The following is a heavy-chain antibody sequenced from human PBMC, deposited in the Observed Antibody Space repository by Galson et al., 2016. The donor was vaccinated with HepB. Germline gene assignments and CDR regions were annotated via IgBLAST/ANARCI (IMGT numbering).Heavy chain of an antibody. Sequence: SETLSLTCTVSSGAISIYYWTWIRQSPGKGLEWIGYVFHDGSTDYNHSLNGRVTMSLYTSRNQFSLRLNSVTAADTAVYYCTKVRDGGMFDRWGQGILVTVSS. CDR3: TKVRDGGMFDR. V-gene: IGHV4-59*01. J-gene: IGHJ5*02. D-gene: IGHD5-24*01. CDR2: VFHDGST. CDR1: SGAISIYY.